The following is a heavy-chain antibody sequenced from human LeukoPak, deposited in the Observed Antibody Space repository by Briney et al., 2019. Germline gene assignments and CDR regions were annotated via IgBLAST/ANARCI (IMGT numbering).Heavy chain of an antibody. CDR1: GGSISSYY. J-gene: IGHJ5*02. D-gene: IGHD6-19*01. Sequence: SETLSLTCTVSGGSISSYYWSRIRQPPGKGLEWIGSLYYSGSTYYNPSLKSRVTISVDTSKNQFSLRLSSVTAADTAVYYCARHGGAVAGIMTWGQGTLVTVSS. CDR3: ARHGGAVAGIMT. V-gene: IGHV4-59*04. CDR2: LYYSGST.